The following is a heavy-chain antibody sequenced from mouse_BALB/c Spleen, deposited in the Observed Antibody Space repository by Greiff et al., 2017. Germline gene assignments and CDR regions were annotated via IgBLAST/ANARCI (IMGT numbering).Heavy chain of an antibody. CDR3: ARWLLHYYAMDY. D-gene: IGHD2-3*01. V-gene: IGHV1S56*01. J-gene: IGHJ4*01. CDR2: IYPGNVNT. CDR1: GYTFTSYY. Sequence: QVQLKESGPELVKPGASVRISCKASGYTFTSYYIHWVKQRPGQGLEWIGWIYPGNVNTKYNEKFKGKATLTADKSSSTAYMQLSSLTSEDSAVYFCARWLLHYYAMDYWGQGTSVTDAS.